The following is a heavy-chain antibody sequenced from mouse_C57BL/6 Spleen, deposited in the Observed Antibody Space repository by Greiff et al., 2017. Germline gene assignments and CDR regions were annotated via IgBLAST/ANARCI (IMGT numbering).Heavy chain of an antibody. Sequence: EVKLVESGGGLVKPGGSLKLSCAASGFTFSSYAMSWVRQTPEKRLEWVATISDGGSYTYYPDNVKGRFTISRDNAKNNLYLQMSHLKSEDTAMYYCARDKITTVSYFDYWGQGTTRTVSS. CDR1: GFTFSSYA. CDR3: ARDKITTVSYFDY. D-gene: IGHD1-1*01. CDR2: ISDGGSYT. V-gene: IGHV5-4*01. J-gene: IGHJ2*01.